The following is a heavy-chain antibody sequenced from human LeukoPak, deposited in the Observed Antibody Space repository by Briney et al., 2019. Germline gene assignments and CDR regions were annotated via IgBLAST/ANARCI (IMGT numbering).Heavy chain of an antibody. CDR3: ARDVNVGTTNFYFDY. J-gene: IGHJ4*02. V-gene: IGHV3-30*04. CDR2: VSYDGTKK. Sequence: GGSLRLSCAASGFIFINYAMHWIRQAPGKGLEWMAVVSYDGTKKYYADSVKGRFTISRDSSKNTLYLEMDSLRADDTAVYYCARDVNVGTTNFYFDYWGQGTLVTVSS. CDR1: GFIFINYA. D-gene: IGHD7-27*01.